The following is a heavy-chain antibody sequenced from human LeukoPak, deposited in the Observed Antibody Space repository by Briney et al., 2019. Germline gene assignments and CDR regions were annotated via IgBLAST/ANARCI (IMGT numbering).Heavy chain of an antibody. CDR2: IYYSGST. CDR3: ARVAYYYGSGSYYNLINDAFDI. J-gene: IGHJ3*02. V-gene: IGHV4-39*07. CDR1: GGSISSSSYY. D-gene: IGHD3-10*01. Sequence: PSETLSLTCTVSGGSISSSSYYWGWIRQPPGKGLEWIGSIYYSGSTYYNPSLKSRVTISVDTSKNQFSLKLSSVTAADTAVYYCARVAYYYGSGSYYNLINDAFDIWGQGTMVTVSP.